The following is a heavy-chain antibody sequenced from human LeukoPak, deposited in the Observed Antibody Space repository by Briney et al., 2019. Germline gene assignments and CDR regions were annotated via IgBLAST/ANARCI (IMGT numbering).Heavy chain of an antibody. D-gene: IGHD2-2*01. CDR2: FDPEDGET. Sequence: ASVKVSCKVSGYTLTELSMHWVRQAPGKGLEWMGGFDPEDGETIYAQKFQGRVTMTEDTSTDTAYMELSSLRSEDTAVYYCACQLLRFGTKNNWFDPWGQGTLVTVSS. CDR1: GYTLTELS. V-gene: IGHV1-24*01. J-gene: IGHJ5*02. CDR3: ACQLLRFGTKNNWFDP.